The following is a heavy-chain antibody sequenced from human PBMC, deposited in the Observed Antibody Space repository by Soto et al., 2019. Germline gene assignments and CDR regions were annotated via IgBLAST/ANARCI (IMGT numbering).Heavy chain of an antibody. CDR2: IYYSGST. CDR1: GGSISSGGYY. D-gene: IGHD3-10*01. CDR3: ARAPRGNYGYPSYFDY. Sequence: PSETLSLTCTVSGGSISSGGYYWSWIRQHPGKGLEWIGYIYYSGSTNYSPSLKSRVTISVDTSKNQFSLKLSSVTAADTALYYCARAPRGNYGYPSYFDYWGQGTLVTVSS. V-gene: IGHV4-61*08. J-gene: IGHJ4*02.